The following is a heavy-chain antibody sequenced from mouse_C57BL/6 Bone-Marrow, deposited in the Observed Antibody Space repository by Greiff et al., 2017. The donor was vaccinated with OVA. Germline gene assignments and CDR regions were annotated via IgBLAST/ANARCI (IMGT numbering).Heavy chain of an antibody. J-gene: IGHJ3*01. V-gene: IGHV1-69*01. Sequence: QVQLKQPGAELVMPGASVKLSCKASGYTFTSYWMHWVKQRPGQGLEWIGEIDPSDSYTNYNQKFKGKSTLTVDKSSSTAYMQLSSLTSEDSAVYYCAIIYYYGSSPPYWGQGTLVTVSA. CDR1: GYTFTSYW. CDR2: IDPSDSYT. D-gene: IGHD1-1*01. CDR3: AIIYYYGSSPPY.